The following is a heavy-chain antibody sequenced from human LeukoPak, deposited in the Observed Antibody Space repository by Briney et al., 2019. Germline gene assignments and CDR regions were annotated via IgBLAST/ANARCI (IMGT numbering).Heavy chain of an antibody. CDR1: GGSISSGGYY. J-gene: IGHJ4*02. CDR2: IYHSGST. V-gene: IGHV4-30-2*01. Sequence: PSETLSLTCTVSGGSISSGGYYWSWIRQPPGKGLEWIGYIYHSGSTYYNPSLKSRVTISVDTSKNQFSLKLSSVTAADTAVYYCAREEAVAVTHYFDYWGQGTLVTVSP. D-gene: IGHD6-19*01. CDR3: AREEAVAVTHYFDY.